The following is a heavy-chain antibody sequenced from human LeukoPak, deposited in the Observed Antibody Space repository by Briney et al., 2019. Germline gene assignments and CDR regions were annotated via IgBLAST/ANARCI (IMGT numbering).Heavy chain of an antibody. J-gene: IGHJ4*02. CDR2: INHSGST. CDR1: GGSFSGYY. Sequence: SQTLSLTCAVYGGSFSGYYWSWIRQPPGKGLEWIGEINHSGSTNYNPSLKSRVTISVDTSKYQFSLKLSSVTAADTAVYYCARGRYCSSTSCFFDYWGQGTLVTVSS. CDR3: ARGRYCSSTSCFFDY. V-gene: IGHV4-34*01. D-gene: IGHD2-2*01.